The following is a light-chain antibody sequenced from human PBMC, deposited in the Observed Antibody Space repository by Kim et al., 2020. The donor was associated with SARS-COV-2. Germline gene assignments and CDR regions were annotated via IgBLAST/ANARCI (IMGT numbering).Light chain of an antibody. CDR3: GTWDDGLMV. CDR2: SNN. CDR1: SSNIGSNT. J-gene: IGLJ3*02. V-gene: IGLV1-44*01. Sequence: QSVLTQPPSASGTPGQRVTISCSGSSSNIGSNTANWYQQVPGTAPKLLIFSNNERPSGVPDRFSGSKSGTSASLAISGLQSEDEADYYCGTWDDGLMVFGGGTQLTVL.